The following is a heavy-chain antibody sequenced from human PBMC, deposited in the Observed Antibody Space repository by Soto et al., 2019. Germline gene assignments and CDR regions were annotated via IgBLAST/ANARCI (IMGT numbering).Heavy chain of an antibody. CDR3: RGPMLPGATSWHHP. CDR1: GGIFSSYS. Sequence: QVQLVQSGAEVKKPGSSVKVSCKASGGIFSSYSINWVRQAHGQGLEWMGGIIPMFGTPHYAQKFQGRVTMTADVSATTAYMELSSLRSEDTAIYCTRGPMLPGATSWHHPWGQGTPVTVSS. CDR2: IIPMFGTP. V-gene: IGHV1-69*01. D-gene: IGHD2-2*01. J-gene: IGHJ5*02.